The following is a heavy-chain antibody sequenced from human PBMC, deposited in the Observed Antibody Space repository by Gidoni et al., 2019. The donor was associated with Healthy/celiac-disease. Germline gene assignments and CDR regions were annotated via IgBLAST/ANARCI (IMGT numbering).Heavy chain of an antibody. Sequence: VQLQESGPGLVKPSQTLSLTCTVSGGSISSGGYYWSWIRQHPGKGLEWIGYIYYRGSTYYNPSLKSRVTISVDTSKNQFSLKLSSVTAADTAVYYCARDRSSPGIAAAGTKVGGYYGMDVWGQGTTVTVSS. V-gene: IGHV4-31*03. CDR3: ARDRSSPGIAAAGTKVGGYYGMDV. CDR2: IYYRGST. CDR1: GGSISSGGYY. J-gene: IGHJ6*02. D-gene: IGHD6-13*01.